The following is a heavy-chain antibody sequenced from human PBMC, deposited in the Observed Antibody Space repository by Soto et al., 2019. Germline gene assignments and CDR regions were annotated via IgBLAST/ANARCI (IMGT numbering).Heavy chain of an antibody. D-gene: IGHD3-22*01. CDR1: GFTFSSYA. V-gene: IGHV3-30-3*01. J-gene: IGHJ4*02. CDR3: AREPAITMRAADYFDD. CDR2: ISYDGSNK. Sequence: GGSLRLSCAASGFTFSSYAMHWVRQAPGKGLEWVAVISYDGSNKYYADSVKGRFTISRDNSKNTLYLQMSSLRSEDTAVYYCAREPAITMRAADYFDDWGQGTRVTVSS.